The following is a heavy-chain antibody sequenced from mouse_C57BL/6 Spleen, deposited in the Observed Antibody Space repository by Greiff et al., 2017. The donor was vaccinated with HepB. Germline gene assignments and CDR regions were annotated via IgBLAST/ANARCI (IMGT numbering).Heavy chain of an antibody. V-gene: IGHV5-9*01. J-gene: IGHJ2*01. Sequence: EVKLMESGGGLVKPGGSLKLSCAASGFTFSSYTMSWVRQTPEKRLEWVATISGGGGNTYYPDSVKGRFTISRDNAKNTLYLQMSSLRSEDTALYYCARQSDGYIYFDYWGQGTTLTVSS. CDR3: ARQSDGYIYFDY. CDR2: ISGGGGNT. CDR1: GFTFSSYT. D-gene: IGHD2-3*01.